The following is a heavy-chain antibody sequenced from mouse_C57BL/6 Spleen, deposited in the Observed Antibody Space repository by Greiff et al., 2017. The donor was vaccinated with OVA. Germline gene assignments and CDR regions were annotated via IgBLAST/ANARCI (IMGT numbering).Heavy chain of an antibody. V-gene: IGHV2-6*01. CDR1: GFSLTSYG. Sequence: VKLMESGPGLVAPSQSLSITCTVSGFSLTSYGVDWVRQSPGKGLEWLGVIWGVGSTNYNSALKSRLSISKDNSKSQVFLKMNSLQTDDTAMYYCASITGTPFAYWGQGTLVTVSA. CDR3: ASITGTPFAY. CDR2: IWGVGST. D-gene: IGHD4-1*01. J-gene: IGHJ3*01.